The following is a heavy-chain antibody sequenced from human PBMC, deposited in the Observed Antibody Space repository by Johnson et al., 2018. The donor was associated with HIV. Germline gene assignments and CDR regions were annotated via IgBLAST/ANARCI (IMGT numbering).Heavy chain of an antibody. CDR1: GFTFSTYG. CDR3: ARALTTDAFDI. D-gene: IGHD4-17*01. V-gene: IGHV3-33*01. CDR2: IWYDGSKK. Sequence: QVQLVESGGGVVQPGRSLRLSCAASGFTFSTYGMHWVRQAPGKGLEWVAVIWYDGSKKYYVESVQGRFTISRDNSKNTLYLQMNSLRAEDTAVYYCARALTTDAFDIWGQGTMVTVSS. J-gene: IGHJ3*02.